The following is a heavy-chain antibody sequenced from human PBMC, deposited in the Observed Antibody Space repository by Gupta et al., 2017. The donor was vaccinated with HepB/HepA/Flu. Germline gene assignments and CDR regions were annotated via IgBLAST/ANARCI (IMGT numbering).Heavy chain of an antibody. CDR2: ISAYNGNT. V-gene: IGHV1-18*01. CDR1: GYTFTSYG. Sequence: QVQLVQSGAEGKKPGASVTVSCKASGYTFTSYGISWVRQAPGQGLEWMGWISAYNGNTNYAQKLQGRVTMTTDTSTSTAYMELRSLRSDDTAVYYCARVKDYDFWSGYKPDVWGKGTTVTVSS. J-gene: IGHJ6*04. CDR3: ARVKDYDFWSGYKPDV. D-gene: IGHD3-3*01.